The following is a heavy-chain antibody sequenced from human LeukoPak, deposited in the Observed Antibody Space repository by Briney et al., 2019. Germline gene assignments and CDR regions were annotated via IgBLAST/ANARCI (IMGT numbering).Heavy chain of an antibody. CDR1: GFTFGDYA. V-gene: IGHV3-49*03. D-gene: IGHD3-22*01. CDR2: IRSKAYGGTT. CDR3: TRDCAARGYYHNYYFDY. J-gene: IGHJ4*02. Sequence: GGSLRLSCTASGFTFGDYAMSWFRQAPGKGLEWVGFIRSKAYGGTTEYAASVKGRFTISRDDSKSIAYLQMNSLKTEDTAVYYCTRDCAARGYYHNYYFDYWGQGTLVTVSS.